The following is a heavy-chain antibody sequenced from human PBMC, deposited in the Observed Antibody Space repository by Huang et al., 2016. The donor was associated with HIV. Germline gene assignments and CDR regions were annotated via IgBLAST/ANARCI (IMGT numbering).Heavy chain of an antibody. Sequence: QLQLQESGPGLVKPSETLSLTCTVSGGPIRSDNYYWGWIRQPPGKGLEWIGSIYYSGSTHHNPSLKSRVTITVDTSKTQFSLKMRSVTAADTAVYYCARLPGSITMIRGVITDPYWGQGTLVTVSS. CDR2: IYYSGST. J-gene: IGHJ4*02. CDR1: GGPIRSDNYY. V-gene: IGHV4-39*01. D-gene: IGHD3-10*01. CDR3: ARLPGSITMIRGVITDPY.